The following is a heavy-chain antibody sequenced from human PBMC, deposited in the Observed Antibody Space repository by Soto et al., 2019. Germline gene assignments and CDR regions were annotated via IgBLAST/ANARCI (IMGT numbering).Heavy chain of an antibody. D-gene: IGHD3-10*01. CDR2: IYYSGNT. CDR3: ARVYGSGSYFFDS. CDR1: GGSISNAAYY. Sequence: SETLSLTCNVSGGSISNAAYYWGWIRQPPGKGLECIGIIYYSGNTYYSPSLKSRATMSVDTSKNQFSLKLSSVSAADTSMYYCARVYGSGSYFFDSWGQGTLVTVSS. J-gene: IGHJ4*02. V-gene: IGHV4-39*01.